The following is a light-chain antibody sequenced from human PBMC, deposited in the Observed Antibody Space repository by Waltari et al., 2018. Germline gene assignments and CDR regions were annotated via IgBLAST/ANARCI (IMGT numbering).Light chain of an antibody. V-gene: IGKV1-39*01. CDR1: QSISRY. Sequence: DIQMTQSPSPLSTSVGDRVTVTCRASQSISRYLNWYQQKPGKAPNLLIYRASSLHSGVPSRFNGSGSGTDFTLTISSLKPEDFATYYCQQSYSIPWTFGQGTMVETK. J-gene: IGKJ1*01. CDR3: QQSYSIPWT. CDR2: RAS.